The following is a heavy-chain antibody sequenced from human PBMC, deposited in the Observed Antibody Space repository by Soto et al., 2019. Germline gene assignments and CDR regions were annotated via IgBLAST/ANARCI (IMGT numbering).Heavy chain of an antibody. CDR1: GDTFSGYP. CDR2: IIPVFGTS. D-gene: IGHD3-10*01. CDR3: ARDGGFGELKY. J-gene: IGHJ4*02. Sequence: QVQLVQSGAELKKTGSSVKVSCKASGDTFSGYPINWVRQAPGEGLEWMGRIIPVFGTSNDAQRFEGRVTFTADESTNTAYMELRVLLSEDTAVYYCARDGGFGELKYWGPGTLVTVSS. V-gene: IGHV1-69*18.